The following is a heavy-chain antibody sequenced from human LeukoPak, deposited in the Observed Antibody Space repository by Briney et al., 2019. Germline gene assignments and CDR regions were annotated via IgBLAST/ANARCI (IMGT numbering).Heavy chain of an antibody. Sequence: GESLKISRKGSGYSFTSYWIGWVRQMPGKGLEWMVIIYPGDSDTRYSPSFQGQVTISADKSISTAYLLWSSLKASDTAMYYCARTAYCGGDCFFDYWGQGTLVTVSS. CDR2: IYPGDSDT. J-gene: IGHJ4*02. D-gene: IGHD2-21*02. V-gene: IGHV5-51*01. CDR1: GYSFTSYW. CDR3: ARTAYCGGDCFFDY.